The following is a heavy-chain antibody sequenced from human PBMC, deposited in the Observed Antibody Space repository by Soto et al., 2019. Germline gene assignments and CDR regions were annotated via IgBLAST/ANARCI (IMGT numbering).Heavy chain of an antibody. Sequence: GGSLRLSCITSGFTFSSYGIHWVRQAPGKGLEWVAFISYDGNNKFYVDSVKGRFTISRDNSKRTLFLEMSSLRAEDTAVYYCAKGTMARGLMRYYYGMDVWGQGTTVTVSS. V-gene: IGHV3-30*18. CDR2: ISYDGNNK. CDR3: AKGTMARGLMRYYYGMDV. CDR1: GFTFSSYG. D-gene: IGHD3-10*01. J-gene: IGHJ6*02.